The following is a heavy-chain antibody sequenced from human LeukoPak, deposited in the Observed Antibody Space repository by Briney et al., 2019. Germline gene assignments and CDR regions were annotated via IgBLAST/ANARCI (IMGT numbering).Heavy chain of an antibody. D-gene: IGHD6-13*01. CDR1: GGTFSSYA. Sequence: SVKVSCKASGGTFSSYAISWVRQAPGQGLEWMGGIIPILGTANYAQKFQGRVTITADESTSTAYMELSSLRSEDTAVYYCARESAAAGNFDYWGQGTLVTVSS. J-gene: IGHJ4*02. CDR3: ARESAAAGNFDY. CDR2: IIPILGTA. V-gene: IGHV1-69*13.